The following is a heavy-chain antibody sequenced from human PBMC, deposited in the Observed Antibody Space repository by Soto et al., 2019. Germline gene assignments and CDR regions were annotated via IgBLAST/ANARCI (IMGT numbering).Heavy chain of an antibody. CDR3: ARLMTLYYYVYGAFDI. CDR1: GGSISSSSYY. V-gene: IGHV4-39*01. D-gene: IGHD3-10*02. J-gene: IGHJ3*02. Sequence: QLQLQESGPGLVKPSETLSLTCTVSGGSISSSSYYWGWIRQPPGKGLECIGSIYYSGSTYYNPSLLSRVTMALATPRSQFSLNLRAVTGADTAVYFCARLMTLYYYVYGAFDIWCQGTMVTVSS. CDR2: IYYSGST.